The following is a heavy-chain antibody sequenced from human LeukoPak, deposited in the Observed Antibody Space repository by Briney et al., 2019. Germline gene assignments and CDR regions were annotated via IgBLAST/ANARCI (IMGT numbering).Heavy chain of an antibody. CDR3: VRGGGFLDI. CDR1: GGSFSGYY. J-gene: IGHJ3*02. Sequence: SETLSLTCAVSGGSFSGYYWSWIRQPPGKGLEWIGEINHSGSTNYNPSLKSRVTISVDTSKNQFSLKLSSVTAADTAVYYCVRGGGFLDIWGQGTMVTVSS. D-gene: IGHD3-16*01. CDR2: INHSGST. V-gene: IGHV4-34*01.